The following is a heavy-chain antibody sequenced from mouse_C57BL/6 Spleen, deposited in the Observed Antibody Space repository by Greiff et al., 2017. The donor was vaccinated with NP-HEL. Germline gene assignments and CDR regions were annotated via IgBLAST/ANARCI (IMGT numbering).Heavy chain of an antibody. D-gene: IGHD1-1*01. CDR3: ARDNFPITTVVSYFDY. J-gene: IGHJ2*01. CDR2: IYPGSGNT. Sequence: VQLQQSGAELVRPGASVKLSCKASGYTFTDYYINWVKQRPGQGLEWIARIYPGSGNTYYNEKFKGKATLTAEKSSSTAYMQLSSLTSEDSAVYFCARDNFPITTVVSYFDYWGQGTTLTVSS. V-gene: IGHV1-76*01. CDR1: GYTFTDYY.